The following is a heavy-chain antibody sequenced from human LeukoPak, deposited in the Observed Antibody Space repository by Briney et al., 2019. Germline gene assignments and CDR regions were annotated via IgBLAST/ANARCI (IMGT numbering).Heavy chain of an antibody. D-gene: IGHD2-8*01. CDR2: INPSGGST. CDR1: GYNFISYY. V-gene: IGHV1-46*01. Sequence: ASVKVSCKASGYNFISYYMHWVRQAPGQGLEWMGIINPSGGSTSYAQKFQDRVTMTRDTSTSTVYMELSSLNSEDTAVYYCAREDVVLVDAVRYYYYGMGVWGQGTTVTVSS. J-gene: IGHJ6*02. CDR3: AREDVVLVDAVRYYYYGMGV.